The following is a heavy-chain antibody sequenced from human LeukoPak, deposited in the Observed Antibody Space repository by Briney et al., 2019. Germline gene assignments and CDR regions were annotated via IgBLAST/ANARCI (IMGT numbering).Heavy chain of an antibody. V-gene: IGHV3-23*01. CDR3: AKLYNDYGDENFDY. CDR1: GFTFSSYA. J-gene: IGHJ4*02. D-gene: IGHD4-17*01. CDR2: ISGGGGNT. Sequence: GGSLRLSCAASGFTFSSYAMSWVRQAPGKGLEWVSAISGGGGNTYYADSVKGRFTFSRDTSKNTLYLQMNSLRAEDTAVYYCAKLYNDYGDENFDYWGQGTLVTVSS.